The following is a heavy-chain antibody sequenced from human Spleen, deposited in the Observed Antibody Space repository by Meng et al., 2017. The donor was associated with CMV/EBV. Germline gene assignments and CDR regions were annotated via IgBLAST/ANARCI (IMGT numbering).Heavy chain of an antibody. CDR3: ARHQAAAQVYYYYYGMDV. Sequence: GESLKISCQGSKDEFLRYWIGWVRQMPGKGLEWMGIIYPYDSDTRYSPSFQGQVTMSVDKSISTAYLRWSSLQGSDTAVYYCARHQAAAQVYYYYYGMDVWGQGTTVTVSS. J-gene: IGHJ6*02. CDR1: KDEFLRYW. CDR2: IYPYDSDT. V-gene: IGHV5-51*01. D-gene: IGHD6-13*01.